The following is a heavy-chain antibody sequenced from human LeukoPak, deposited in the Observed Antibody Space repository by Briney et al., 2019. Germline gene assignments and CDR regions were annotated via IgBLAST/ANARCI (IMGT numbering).Heavy chain of an antibody. J-gene: IGHJ4*02. Sequence: SETLSLTCAVYGGSFSGYYWSWIRQPAGKGLEWIGRIYTSGSTNYNPSLKSRVTISVDTSKNQFSLKLSSVTAADTAVYYCARHGWELSFFHFDYWGQGTLVTVSS. V-gene: IGHV4-59*10. D-gene: IGHD1-26*01. CDR3: ARHGWELSFFHFDY. CDR1: GGSFSGYY. CDR2: IYTSGST.